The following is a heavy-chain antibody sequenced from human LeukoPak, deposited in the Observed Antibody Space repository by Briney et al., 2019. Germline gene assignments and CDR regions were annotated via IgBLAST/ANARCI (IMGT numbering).Heavy chain of an antibody. J-gene: IGHJ3*02. V-gene: IGHV3-21*01. CDR3: ARDLGPYGSGSYDAFDI. CDR1: GFTFSTYS. Sequence: GGSLRLSCAASGFTFSTYSMNWVRQAPGKGLEWVSSISSSSSYIYYADSVKGRFTISRDNAKNSLYLQMNSLRAEDTAVYYCARDLGPYGSGSYDAFDIWGQGTMVTVSS. D-gene: IGHD3-10*01. CDR2: ISSSSSYI.